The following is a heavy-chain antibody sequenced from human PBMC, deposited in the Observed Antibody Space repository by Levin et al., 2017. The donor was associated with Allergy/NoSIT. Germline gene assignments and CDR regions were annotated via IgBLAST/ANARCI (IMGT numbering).Heavy chain of an antibody. CDR3: ARDLDYYGSGPFFDY. CDR2: ISYDGNNK. Sequence: GGSLRLSCAASGFTFSNFAMYWVRQAPGKGLEWVALISYDGNNKYYADSVEGRFTISRDNSKNTLYLQMNSLRAEDTAVYYCARDLDYYGSGPFFDYWGQGTLVTVSS. D-gene: IGHD3-10*01. V-gene: IGHV3-30*04. J-gene: IGHJ4*02. CDR1: GFTFSNFA.